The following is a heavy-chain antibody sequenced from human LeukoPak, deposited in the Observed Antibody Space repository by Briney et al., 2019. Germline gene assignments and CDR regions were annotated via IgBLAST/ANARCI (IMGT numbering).Heavy chain of an antibody. J-gene: IGHJ3*02. D-gene: IGHD3-22*01. CDR2: INGGAYST. Sequence: GGSLRLSCAASGFTFSSYAMTWVRQAPGKGLEWISAINGGAYSTSYADSVKGRFTLSRDNSKNTLYLQMNSLRAEDTAVYYCARNSSGFKLGDAFDIWGQGTMVTVSS. CDR1: GFTFSSYA. CDR3: ARNSSGFKLGDAFDI. V-gene: IGHV3-23*01.